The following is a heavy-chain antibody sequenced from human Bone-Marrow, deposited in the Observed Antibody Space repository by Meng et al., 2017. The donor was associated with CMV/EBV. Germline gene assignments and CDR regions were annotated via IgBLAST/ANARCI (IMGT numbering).Heavy chain of an antibody. CDR3: AKPAFGETDY. CDR2: ISSSSTI. V-gene: IGHV3-69-1*01. J-gene: IGHJ4*02. Sequence: GGFLRLSCAASGFTFSDYYMTWIRQAPGKGLEWVSCISSSSTIYYADSVKGRFTISRDNAKNSLYPQMNSQRAEDTAVYYCAKPAFGETDYWGQGTLVTVSS. D-gene: IGHD3-10*01. CDR1: GFTFSDYY.